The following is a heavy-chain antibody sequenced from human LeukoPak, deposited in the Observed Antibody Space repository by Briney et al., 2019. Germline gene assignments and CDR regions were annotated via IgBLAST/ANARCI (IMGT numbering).Heavy chain of an antibody. CDR1: GGSISSSSYY. Sequence: PSETLSLTCTVSGGSISSSSYYWGWIRQPPGKGLEWIGSIYYSGSTYYNPSLKSRVTISVDTSKNQFSLKLSSVTAADTAVYYCARLGVTMPVPDYWGQGTLVTVSS. CDR2: IYYSGST. D-gene: IGHD4-11*01. J-gene: IGHJ4*02. V-gene: IGHV4-39*01. CDR3: ARLGVTMPVPDY.